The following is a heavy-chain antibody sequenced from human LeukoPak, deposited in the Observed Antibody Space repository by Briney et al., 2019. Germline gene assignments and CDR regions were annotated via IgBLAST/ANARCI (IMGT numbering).Heavy chain of an antibody. V-gene: IGHV3-23*01. CDR1: GLTFRSYA. CDR3: ARDRSTRYFDY. J-gene: IGHJ4*02. CDR2: ISGSGGST. D-gene: IGHD1-1*01. Sequence: GGSLRLSCAASGLTFRSYAMSWVRQAPGKGLEWVSGISGSGGSTNYADSVKGRFTISRDNSKNMLYLQMNSLRDEDTAVYYCARDRSTRYFDYWGQGTLVTVSS.